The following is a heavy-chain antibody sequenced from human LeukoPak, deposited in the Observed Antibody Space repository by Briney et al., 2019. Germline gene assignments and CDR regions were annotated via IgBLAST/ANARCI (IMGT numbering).Heavy chain of an antibody. D-gene: IGHD3-10*01. CDR2: MNPVSGNA. V-gene: IGHV1-8*01. CDR3: ARALMGRGALY. Sequence: EASVKVSCKASGYTFTNFDINWVRQAPGQGLEWMGWMNPVSGNAGSAQKFQGRVTLTRDTSMSTAYMEVTSLRSDDTAFYYCARALMGRGALYWGQGTLVTVNS. J-gene: IGHJ4*02. CDR1: GYTFTNFD.